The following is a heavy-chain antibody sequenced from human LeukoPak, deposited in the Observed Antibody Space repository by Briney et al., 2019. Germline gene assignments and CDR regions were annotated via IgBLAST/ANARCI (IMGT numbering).Heavy chain of an antibody. CDR2: ISGSGGST. V-gene: IGHV3-23*01. J-gene: IGHJ3*02. CDR1: GFTFSSYA. CDR3: AKDYWDTAMVDDAFDI. D-gene: IGHD5-18*01. Sequence: GGSLRLSCAASGFTFSSYAMSWVRQAPGKGLEWDSAISGSGGSTYYADSVKGRFTISRDNSKNTLYLQMNSLRAEDTAVYYCAKDYWDTAMVDDAFDIWGQGTMVTVSS.